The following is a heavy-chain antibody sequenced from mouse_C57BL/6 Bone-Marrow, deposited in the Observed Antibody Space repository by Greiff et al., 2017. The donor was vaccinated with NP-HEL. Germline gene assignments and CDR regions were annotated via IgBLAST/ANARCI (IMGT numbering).Heavy chain of an antibody. CDR3: TTRDAWCAY. CDR1: GFNIKDDY. Sequence: VQLQQSGAELVRPGASVKLSCTASGFNIKDDYMHWVKQRPEQGLEWIGWIDPENGDTEYASKFQGKATITADTSSNPAYLQLSSLTSEDTAVYYCTTRDAWCAYWGQGTLVTVSA. J-gene: IGHJ3*01. CDR2: IDPENGDT. V-gene: IGHV14-4*01.